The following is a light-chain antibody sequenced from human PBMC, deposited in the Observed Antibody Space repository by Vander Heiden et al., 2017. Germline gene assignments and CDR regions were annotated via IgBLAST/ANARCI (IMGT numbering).Light chain of an antibody. V-gene: IGLV3-1*01. J-gene: IGLJ2*01. CDR3: QAWDSSTVV. CDR2: QDS. CDR1: KLGDKY. Sequence: SYELTQPPSVSGSPGQTASITCSGEKLGDKYACWYQQKPGQSPVRVINQDSQRPSGIPERFSGSNSGNTATLTISGTQAMDEADYYCQAWDSSTVVFGGGTKLTFL.